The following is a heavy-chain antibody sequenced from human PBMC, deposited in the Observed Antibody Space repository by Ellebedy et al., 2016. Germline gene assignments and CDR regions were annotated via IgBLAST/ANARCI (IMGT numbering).Heavy chain of an antibody. Sequence: ASVKVSCXASGYTFTSYYMHWVRQAPGQGLEWMGIINPSGGSTSYAQKFQGRVTMTRDTSTSTVYMELSSLRSEDTAVYYCARQPSLVAVAPIYYYGMDVWGQGTTVTVSS. CDR2: INPSGGST. CDR1: GYTFTSYY. D-gene: IGHD6-19*01. V-gene: IGHV1-46*01. CDR3: ARQPSLVAVAPIYYYGMDV. J-gene: IGHJ6*02.